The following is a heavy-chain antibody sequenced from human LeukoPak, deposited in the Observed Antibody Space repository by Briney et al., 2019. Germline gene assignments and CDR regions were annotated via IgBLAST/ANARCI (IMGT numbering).Heavy chain of an antibody. CDR3: ARGSWGEIAGRKSFEF. D-gene: IGHD6-6*01. Sequence: ASVTVSCKASEYTFTSYDINWVRQATGQGLEWMGWMNPNSGNTGYAQKLQGRVTITRVTSISTAYMELNNLTSEDTAVYYCARGSWGEIAGRKSFEFWGQGSLVTVSS. CDR1: EYTFTSYD. J-gene: IGHJ4*02. V-gene: IGHV1-8*01. CDR2: MNPNSGNT.